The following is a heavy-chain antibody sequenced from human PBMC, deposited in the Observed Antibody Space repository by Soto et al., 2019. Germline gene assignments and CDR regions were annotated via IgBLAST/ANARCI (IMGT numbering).Heavy chain of an antibody. CDR1: GFSFSTYA. V-gene: IGHV3-23*01. J-gene: IGHJ4*02. Sequence: EVQLLESGGGLVQPGASLRLSCAASGFSFSTYAMNWVRQAPGQGLEWVSAITGSGGNTYYADSVKGRCTISREYSKNTLYLQMDSRRAEDTAVYYCAKADWGGWYGGPFDYWGPGTLGTVSS. CDR3: AKADWGGWYGGPFDY. D-gene: IGHD6-19*01. CDR2: ITGSGGNT.